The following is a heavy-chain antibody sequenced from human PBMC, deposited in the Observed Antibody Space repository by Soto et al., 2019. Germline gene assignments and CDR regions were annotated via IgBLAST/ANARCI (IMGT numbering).Heavy chain of an antibody. J-gene: IGHJ6*02. CDR1: GGTISRYY. V-gene: IGHV4-59*01. Sequence: QVQLQESGPGLVKPSETLSLTCTVSGGTISRYYWSWIRQPPGKGLEWIGYMYNTGSTVYNPSFKSRVTIPVDTSKNQFSRKLNSVAAADTAVYYCARDLWGYCGTDCYPLDVWDQGTTVTVSS. CDR3: ARDLWGYCGTDCYPLDV. D-gene: IGHD2-21*02. CDR2: MYNTGST.